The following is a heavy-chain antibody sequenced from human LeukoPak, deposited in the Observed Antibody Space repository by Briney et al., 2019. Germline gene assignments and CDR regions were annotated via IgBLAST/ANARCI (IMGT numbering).Heavy chain of an antibody. V-gene: IGHV4-30-4*08. CDR1: GGSISSGDYY. CDR3: ARVAGGTELDY. CDR2: IYYSGST. J-gene: IGHJ4*02. Sequence: SQTLSLTCTVSGGSISSGDYYWSWIRQPPGKGLEWIGYIYYSGSTYYNPSLKSRVTISVDTSKNQSSLKLSSVTAADTAVYYCARVAGGTELDYWGQGTLVTVSS. D-gene: IGHD1-1*01.